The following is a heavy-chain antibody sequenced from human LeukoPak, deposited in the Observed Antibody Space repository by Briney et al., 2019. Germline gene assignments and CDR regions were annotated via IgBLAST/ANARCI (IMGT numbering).Heavy chain of an antibody. V-gene: IGHV1-2*02. D-gene: IGHD3-16*01. J-gene: IGHJ4*02. CDR1: GYTFTGYY. CDR2: INPNSGGT. CDR3: ARTGSLYYDYVWGSFDY. Sequence: ASVKVSCKASGYTFTGYYMHWVRQAPGQGLEWMGWINPNSGGTNYAQKFQGRVTMTRDTSISTTYMDLSRLRSDDTAVYYCARTGSLYYDYVWGSFDYWGQGTLVTVSS.